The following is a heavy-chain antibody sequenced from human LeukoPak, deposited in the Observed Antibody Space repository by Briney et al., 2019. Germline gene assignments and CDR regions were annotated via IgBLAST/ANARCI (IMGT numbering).Heavy chain of an antibody. V-gene: IGHV3-21*01. CDR2: ISGSDNYI. D-gene: IGHD4-23*01. Sequence: GGSLRLSCAASGFTFSYYSMSWVRQAPGKGLEWVSSISGSDNYIYYVDSVKGRFTISRDNAKNSLFLQMNSLRAEDTGVYYCARAHNFYGGNSKGAFDIWGQGTMVIVSS. J-gene: IGHJ3*02. CDR1: GFTFSYYS. CDR3: ARAHNFYGGNSKGAFDI.